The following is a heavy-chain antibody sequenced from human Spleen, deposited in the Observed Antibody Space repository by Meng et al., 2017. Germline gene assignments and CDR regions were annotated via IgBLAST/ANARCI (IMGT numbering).Heavy chain of an antibody. CDR2: IRPDGSEI. J-gene: IGHJ3*01. V-gene: IGHV3-7*01. CDR1: GGSISSSSYY. Sequence: ETLSLTCTVSGGSISSSSYYWGWIRQPPGKGLEWVANIRPDGSEIHYVGSVKGRFTISRDNAKNYLFLQMNNLRAEDTAVYYCGRGGVWGQGTMVTVSS. CDR3: GRGGV.